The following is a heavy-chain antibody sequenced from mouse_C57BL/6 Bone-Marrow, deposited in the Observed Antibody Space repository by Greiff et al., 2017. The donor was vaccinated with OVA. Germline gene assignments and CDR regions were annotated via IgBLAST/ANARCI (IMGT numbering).Heavy chain of an antibody. CDR3: ARNYYGSSYAMDY. CDR2: IPPNSGST. D-gene: IGHD1-1*01. Sequence: QVQLKQPGAELVKPGASVKLSCKASGYTFTSYWMHWVKQRPGQGLEWIGMIPPNSGSTNYNEKFKSKATLTVDKASSTAYMQLSSLTSEDSAVYYCARNYYGSSYAMDYWGQGTSVTVSS. V-gene: IGHV1-64*01. CDR1: GYTFTSYW. J-gene: IGHJ4*01.